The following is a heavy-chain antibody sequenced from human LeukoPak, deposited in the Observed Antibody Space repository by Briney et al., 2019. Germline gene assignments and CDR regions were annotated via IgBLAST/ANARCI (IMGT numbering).Heavy chain of an antibody. Sequence: PSETLSLTCTVSGGSISGYYWSWIRQPAGKGLEWIGLIYTSGSTNYNPSLKSRVTMSVDTSKNQFSLKLSSVTAADTAVYYCARVWYNWNDEDAFDIWGQGTMVTVSS. J-gene: IGHJ3*02. CDR3: ARVWYNWNDEDAFDI. CDR1: GGSISGYY. V-gene: IGHV4-4*07. D-gene: IGHD1-1*01. CDR2: IYTSGST.